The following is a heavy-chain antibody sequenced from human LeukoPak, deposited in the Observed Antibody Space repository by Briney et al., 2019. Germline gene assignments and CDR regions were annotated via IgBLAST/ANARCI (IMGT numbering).Heavy chain of an antibody. V-gene: IGHV3-66*01. CDR2: IHSGGST. J-gene: IGHJ4*02. CDR1: GFTVSSNF. CDR3: AREVNFCSGGSCHRDYFDY. Sequence: GGSLRLSCAASGFTVSSNFMSWVRQAPGKGLEWVSVIHSGGSTSSADSVKGRFTVSRDNSKNTLYLQMNSLRAEDTAVYYSAREVNFCSGGSCHRDYFDYWGQGTLVTVSS. D-gene: IGHD2-15*01.